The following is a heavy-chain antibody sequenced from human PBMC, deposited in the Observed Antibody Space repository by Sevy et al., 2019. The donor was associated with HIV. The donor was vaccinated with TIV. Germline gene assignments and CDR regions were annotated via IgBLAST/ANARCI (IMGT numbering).Heavy chain of an antibody. CDR1: GFTFSSYW. D-gene: IGHD6-13*01. J-gene: IGHJ4*02. CDR2: VNSDGSST. CDR3: ARGAAAGTFDY. Sequence: GGSLRLSCAASGFTFSSYWMHWVRQAPGKGLVWVSRVNSDGSSTSYADSVKGRFTISRDNAKNTRYLQMNSLRAEETAVYYCARGAAAGTFDYWGQGTLVTVSS. V-gene: IGHV3-74*01.